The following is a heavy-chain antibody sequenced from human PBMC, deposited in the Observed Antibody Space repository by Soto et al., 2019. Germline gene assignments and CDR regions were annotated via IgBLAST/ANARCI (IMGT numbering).Heavy chain of an antibody. D-gene: IGHD6-13*01. Sequence: SETLSLTCTVSGDSVSSVGFHWAWLRRPPGKGLEWIGYIYYSGSTNYNPSLKSRVTISVDTSKNQFSLKLSSVTAADTAVYYCARATGYSSSWRPRFDPWGQGTLVTVSS. J-gene: IGHJ5*02. CDR2: IYYSGST. V-gene: IGHV4-61*08. CDR3: ARATGYSSSWRPRFDP. CDR1: GDSVSSVGFH.